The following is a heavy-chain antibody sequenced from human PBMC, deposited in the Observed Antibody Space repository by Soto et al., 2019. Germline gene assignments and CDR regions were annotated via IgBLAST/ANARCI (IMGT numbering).Heavy chain of an antibody. V-gene: IGHV1-18*01. J-gene: IGHJ4*02. CDR2: ISAYNGNT. CDR3: AARYYGDYRIDY. CDR1: GYTFTSYG. Sequence: SSVKVSCKASGYTFTSYGISWVRQAPGQGLEWMGWISAYNGNTNYAQKLQGRVTITRDTSTSTAYMELRSLRSDDTAVYYCAARYYGDYRIDYWGQGTLVTVSS. D-gene: IGHD4-17*01.